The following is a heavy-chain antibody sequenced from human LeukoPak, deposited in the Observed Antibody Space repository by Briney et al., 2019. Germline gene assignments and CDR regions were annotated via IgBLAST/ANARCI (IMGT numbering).Heavy chain of an antibody. Sequence: SETLSLTCTVSGGSISSYYWSWIRQPPGKGLEWIGYIYYSGSTNYNPSLKSRVTISVDTSKNQFSLKLSSVTAADTAVYYCARHQTYYYDSSGYHRKYNWFDPWGQGTLVTVSS. CDR3: ARHQTYYYDSSGYHRKYNWFDP. J-gene: IGHJ5*02. CDR1: GGSISSYY. V-gene: IGHV4-59*01. D-gene: IGHD3-22*01. CDR2: IYYSGST.